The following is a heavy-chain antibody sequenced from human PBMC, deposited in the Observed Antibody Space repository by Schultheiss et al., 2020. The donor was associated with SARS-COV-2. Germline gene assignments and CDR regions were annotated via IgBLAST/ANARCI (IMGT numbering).Heavy chain of an antibody. J-gene: IGHJ3*02. CDR3: AKDGYCSSTSCYTGAFDI. V-gene: IGHV3-30*07. CDR1: GFTFSNYG. CDR2: ISSDGSNK. D-gene: IGHD2-2*02. Sequence: GGSLRLSCAASGFTFSNYGIHWVRQAPGKGLERVAGISSDGSNKYYADSVKGRFTISRDNSKNTLYLQMNSLRAEDTAVYYCAKDGYCSSTSCYTGAFDIWGQGTMVTVSS.